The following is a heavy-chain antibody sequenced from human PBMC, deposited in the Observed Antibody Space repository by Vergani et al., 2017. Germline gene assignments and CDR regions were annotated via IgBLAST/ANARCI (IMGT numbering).Heavy chain of an antibody. CDR1: GFTSSYYC. Sequence: QVHLVESGGGVVQPGRSLRLSCVVSGFTSSYYCMHWVPQAPGKGLEWGAVISYDGTQKYYADSVKGRFTISRDNSKSTLYLKMNSLRTDDTAVYYCATKSCGTPGCQIGYFREWGQGTLVTVSS. V-gene: IGHV3-30*03. J-gene: IGHJ1*01. D-gene: IGHD1-1*01. CDR2: ISYDGTQK. CDR3: ATKSCGTPGCQIGYFRE.